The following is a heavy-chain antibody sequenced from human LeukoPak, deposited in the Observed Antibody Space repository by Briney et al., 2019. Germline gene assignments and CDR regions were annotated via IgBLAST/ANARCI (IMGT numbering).Heavy chain of an antibody. CDR1: GGTFSSYA. V-gene: IGHV1-18*01. D-gene: IGHD6-19*01. CDR3: ARDGSSGWYVDLDY. J-gene: IGHJ4*02. Sequence: ASVKVSCKASGGTFSSYAISWVRQAPGQGLEWMGWISAYNGNTNYAQKLQGRVTMTTDTSTSTAYMELRSLRSDDTAVYYCARDGSSGWYVDLDYWGQGTLVTVSS. CDR2: ISAYNGNT.